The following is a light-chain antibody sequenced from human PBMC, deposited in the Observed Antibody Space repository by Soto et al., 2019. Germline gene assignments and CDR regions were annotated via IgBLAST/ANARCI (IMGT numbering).Light chain of an antibody. CDR2: AAS. J-gene: IGKJ3*01. Sequence: DSQMTQSPSSLSASVGARFTITCRASQGIANYLAWYQQKPGKVPKILIYAASTLEPGVPSRFSGSGFGTDFNLSISSLQTEDFATYYCQEYNGAPFTFGPGTKVDIK. CDR3: QEYNGAPFT. CDR1: QGIANY. V-gene: IGKV1-27*01.